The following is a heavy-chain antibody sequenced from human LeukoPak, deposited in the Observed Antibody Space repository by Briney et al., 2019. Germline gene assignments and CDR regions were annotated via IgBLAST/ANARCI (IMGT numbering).Heavy chain of an antibody. Sequence: PGRSLRLSCAASGFAFSSYSMHWVRQAPGKGLEWVGGIRQDGSDQYYADSVKGQFTISRDNSKNTLYLQMNSLRGDDTALYYCARETQQRQLSNPFEIWGQGTMVTVSS. CDR3: ARETQQRQLSNPFEI. V-gene: IGHV3-30*04. CDR1: GFAFSSYS. J-gene: IGHJ3*02. CDR2: IRQDGSDQ. D-gene: IGHD6-13*01.